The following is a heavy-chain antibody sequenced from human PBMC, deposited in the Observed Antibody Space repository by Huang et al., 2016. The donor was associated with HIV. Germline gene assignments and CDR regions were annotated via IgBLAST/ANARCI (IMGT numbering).Heavy chain of an antibody. V-gene: IGHV3-7*04. CDR3: GRASAYREYGADF. Sequence: MVESGGGLVQPGGSLRLSCSASGFTFGHYWMTWVVQARGERLLWLSNIRNDGVETYCAAAVMGRFTTSRGNARNSVYLQMDNLRVDDTAVYYCGRASAYREYGADFWGQGTLVTVSS. J-gene: IGHJ4*02. CDR1: GFTFGHYW. CDR2: IRNDGVET. D-gene: IGHD4-17*01.